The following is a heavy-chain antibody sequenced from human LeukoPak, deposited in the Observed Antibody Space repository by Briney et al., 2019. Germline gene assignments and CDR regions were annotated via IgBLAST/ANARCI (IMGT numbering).Heavy chain of an antibody. CDR2: IYYSGST. D-gene: IGHD2-2*01. J-gene: IGHJ6*03. CDR3: AREATQIRVQIPAALYYYYYMDV. Sequence: SQTLSLTCTVSGGSISSGGYYWSWIRQHPGKGLEWIGYIYYSGSTYYNPSLKSRVTISVDTSKNQFSLKLSSVTAADTAVYYCAREATQIRVQIPAALYYYYYMDVWGKGTTVTVSS. CDR1: GGSISSGGYY. V-gene: IGHV4-31*03.